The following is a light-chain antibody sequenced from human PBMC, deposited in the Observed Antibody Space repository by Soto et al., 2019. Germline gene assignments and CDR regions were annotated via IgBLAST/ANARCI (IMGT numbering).Light chain of an antibody. CDR2: DAS. J-gene: IGKJ1*01. CDR1: QSVSYN. Sequence: EIVLTQSPATLSLSPGERATLSCRTSQSVSYNLAWYQQKPGQAPRLLIYDASNRATGVPARFSGSGSGTDFTLTISSLEPEDFAVYYCQHYSNWPPWTFGRGTKVEIK. CDR3: QHYSNWPPWT. V-gene: IGKV3-11*01.